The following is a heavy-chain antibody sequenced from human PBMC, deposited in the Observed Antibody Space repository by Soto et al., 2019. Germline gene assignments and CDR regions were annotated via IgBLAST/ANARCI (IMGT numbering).Heavy chain of an antibody. J-gene: IGHJ6*02. Sequence: ASVKVSCKASGFTFTTYYMHWVRQAPGQGLEWMGLITPSGVTTSNAQKFQGRVTMTRDTSTSTVYMELSSLRSADTAIYYCASAKETDARDGMDVWGQGTTVTVSS. CDR3: ASAKETDARDGMDV. V-gene: IGHV1-46*01. CDR2: ITPSGVTT. CDR1: GFTFTTYY.